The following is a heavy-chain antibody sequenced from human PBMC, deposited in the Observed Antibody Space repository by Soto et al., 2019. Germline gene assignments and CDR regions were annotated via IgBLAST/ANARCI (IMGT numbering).Heavy chain of an antibody. CDR2: ISGSGGST. V-gene: IGHV3-23*01. J-gene: IGHJ4*02. CDR1: GFTFSSYA. CDR3: AKALLWFGELPAFDY. D-gene: IGHD3-10*01. Sequence: EVQLLESGGGLVQPGGSLRLSCAASGFTFSSYAMSWVRQAPGKGLEWVSAISGSGGSTYYADSVKGRFTISSDNSKNTLYLQMNSLRAEDTAVYYCAKALLWFGELPAFDYWGQGTLVTVSS.